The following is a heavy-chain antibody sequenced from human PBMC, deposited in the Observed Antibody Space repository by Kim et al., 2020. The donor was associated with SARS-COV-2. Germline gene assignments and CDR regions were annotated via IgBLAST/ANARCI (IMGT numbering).Heavy chain of an antibody. J-gene: IGHJ6*02. Sequence: GGSLRLSCAASGFTFDDYAMHWVRQAPGKGLEWVSGISWNSGSIGYADSVKGRFTISRDNAKNSLYLQMNSLRADDTALYYCAKDTREKYYDSSCYYYYYYGMDFWGQGTTVTVSS. CDR1: GFTFDDYA. CDR3: AKDTREKYYDSSCYYYYYYGMDF. D-gene: IGHD3-22*01. V-gene: IGHV3-9*01. CDR2: ISWNSGSI.